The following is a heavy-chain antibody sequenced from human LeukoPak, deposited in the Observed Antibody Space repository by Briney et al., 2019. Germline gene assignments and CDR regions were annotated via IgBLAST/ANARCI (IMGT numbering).Heavy chain of an antibody. Sequence: PGGSLRLSCAASGFTFSSYSVNWVRQAPGKGLEWVSYISSASNTIYYADSVKGRFTISRDNAKNSLYLQMNSRRAEDTAMYYCARDGLFGDYNWFDPWGQGTLVTVSS. D-gene: IGHD3-10*02. CDR3: ARDGLFGDYNWFDP. V-gene: IGHV3-48*01. CDR2: ISSASNTI. CDR1: GFTFSSYS. J-gene: IGHJ5*02.